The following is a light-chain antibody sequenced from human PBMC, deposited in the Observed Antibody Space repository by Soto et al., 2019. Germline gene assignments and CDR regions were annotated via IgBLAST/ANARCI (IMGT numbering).Light chain of an antibody. Sequence: QSVLTQPAPVSGSPGQSITISCTGTSSDVGGYNYVSWYQQHPGKAPKLMIYDLSNRPSGVSNRFSGSKSGNTASLTISGLQAEDEADYYCSSYTSSSTPLYVFGTGTKVTVL. CDR1: SSDVGGYNY. V-gene: IGLV2-14*01. CDR2: DLS. CDR3: SSYTSSSTPLYV. J-gene: IGLJ1*01.